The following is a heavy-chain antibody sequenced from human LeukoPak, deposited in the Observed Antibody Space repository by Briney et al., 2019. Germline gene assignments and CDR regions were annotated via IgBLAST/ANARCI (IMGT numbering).Heavy chain of an antibody. D-gene: IGHD2-15*01. CDR3: ARDWYCDGGTCYDCFDP. J-gene: IGHJ5*02. CDR1: GHTFNKYG. CDR2: ISTKDGDT. Sequence: VASVEVSCKASGHTFNKYGVSWVRQAPGQGLEWIGWISTKDGDTRYAQKLQGRVTMTADASTSTVYMELRSLRSDDTAVYYCARDWYCDGGTCYDCFDPWGQGTVLTVSS. V-gene: IGHV1-18*01.